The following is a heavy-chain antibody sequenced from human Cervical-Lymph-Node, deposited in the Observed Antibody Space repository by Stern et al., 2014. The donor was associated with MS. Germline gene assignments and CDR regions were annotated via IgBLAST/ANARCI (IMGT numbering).Heavy chain of an antibody. Sequence: ELQLVESGGGLVKPGGSLRLSCAASGFSFSTYTMTWVRQAPGKGLEWVSSISSSSSYIYFADSMKGRFTISRDNAKNSLYLQMNSLRAEDTAVYYCTRAHGTLFDYWGQGTLVTVSS. CDR3: TRAHGTLFDY. V-gene: IGHV3-21*06. CDR2: ISSSSSYI. D-gene: IGHD1-14*01. CDR1: GFSFSTYT. J-gene: IGHJ4*02.